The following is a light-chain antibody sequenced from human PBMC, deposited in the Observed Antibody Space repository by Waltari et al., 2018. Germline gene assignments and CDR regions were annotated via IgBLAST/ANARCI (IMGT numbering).Light chain of an antibody. CDR1: QNVNRW. V-gene: IGKV1-5*03. J-gene: IGKJ1*01. Sequence: DIQMTQSPSTLSVSVGDRVTLTCRASQNVNRWLAWYQQKPGKAPTLLIYKASSLESGVPSRFSGSGSGTEFTLTISSLQADDFATYYCQHYNGDSRTFGQGTKVEIK. CDR3: QHYNGDSRT. CDR2: KAS.